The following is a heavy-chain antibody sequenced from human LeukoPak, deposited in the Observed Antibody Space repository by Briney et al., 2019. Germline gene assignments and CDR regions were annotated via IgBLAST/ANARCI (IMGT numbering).Heavy chain of an antibody. CDR1: GGSISSYY. V-gene: IGHV4-59*01. D-gene: IGHD3-22*01. Sequence: SETLSLTCTVSGGSISSYYWSWIRQPPGKGLEWIGYIYYSVSTNYNPSLKSRVTISVDTSKNQFSLKLSSVTAADTAVYYCASDSSGYSYWGQGTLVTVSS. CDR3: ASDSSGYSY. J-gene: IGHJ4*02. CDR2: IYYSVST.